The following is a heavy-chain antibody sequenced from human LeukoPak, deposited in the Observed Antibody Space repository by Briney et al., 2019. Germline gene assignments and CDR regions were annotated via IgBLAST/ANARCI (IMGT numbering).Heavy chain of an antibody. V-gene: IGHV4-34*01. J-gene: IGHJ1*01. CDR1: GGCFSGYY. Sequence: SETLSLTCAVYGGCFSGYYWTWIRQPPGKGLEWIGEINHGGSTSYNPSLKSRVTISVDTSKNQFSLKLSSVTAADTAVYYCAGPARGVTSSSIQYFQHWGPGTLVTVSS. D-gene: IGHD2-21*02. CDR2: INHGGST. CDR3: AGPARGVTSSSIQYFQH.